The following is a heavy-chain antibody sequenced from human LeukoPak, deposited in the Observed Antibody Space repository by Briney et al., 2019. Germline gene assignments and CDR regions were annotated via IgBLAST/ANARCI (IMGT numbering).Heavy chain of an antibody. CDR2: IYHSGST. Sequence: SETLSLTCAVSGGSISSGGYSWSWIRQPPGKGLEWIGYIYHSGSTYYNPSLKSRVTISVDRSKNQFSLKLSSVTAADTAVYYCARSYGSGSYTFDYWGQGTLVTVST. D-gene: IGHD3-10*01. V-gene: IGHV4-30-2*01. CDR3: ARSYGSGSYTFDY. CDR1: GGSISSGGYS. J-gene: IGHJ4*02.